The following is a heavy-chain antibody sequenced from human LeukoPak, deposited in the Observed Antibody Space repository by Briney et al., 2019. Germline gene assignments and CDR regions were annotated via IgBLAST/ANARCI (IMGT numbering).Heavy chain of an antibody. V-gene: IGHV1-69*06. J-gene: IGHJ3*02. Sequence: SVKVSCKASGGTFSSYAISWVRQAPGQGLEWMGGIIPIFGTANYAQKFQGRVTITADKSTSTAYMELSSLRSEDTAVYYCASSYYYDSSGYDAFDIWGQGTMVTVSS. CDR3: ASSYYYDSSGYDAFDI. CDR1: GGTFSSYA. D-gene: IGHD3-22*01. CDR2: IIPIFGTA.